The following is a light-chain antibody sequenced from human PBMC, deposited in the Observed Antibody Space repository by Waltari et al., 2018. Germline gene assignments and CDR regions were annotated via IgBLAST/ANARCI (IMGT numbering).Light chain of an antibody. V-gene: IGKV3-20*01. CDR2: HAS. J-gene: IGKJ1*01. CDR1: QSVGRY. CDR3: QKYESLPAT. Sequence: EIVLTQSPGTLSLSPGDRATLSCRASQSVGRYLVWYQQKPGQAPRLLIYHASIRATGMPDRFSGSGSGTDFSLTISRLEPEDFAVYYCQKYESLPATFGQGTKVEI.